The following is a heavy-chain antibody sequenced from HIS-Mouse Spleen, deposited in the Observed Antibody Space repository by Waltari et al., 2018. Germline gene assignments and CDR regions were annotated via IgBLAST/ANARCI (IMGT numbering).Heavy chain of an antibody. CDR2: IYYSGST. CDR3: ARGGIVVVPAYYFDY. V-gene: IGHV4-39*07. J-gene: IGHJ4*02. Sequence: QLQLQESGPGLVKPSETLSLTCTVSGGSISSSSYYWGWIRQPPGKGLEWIGSIYYSGSTYYNPSLKIRVTISVDTSKNRFSLRLSSVTAADTAVYYCARGGIVVVPAYYFDYWGQGTLVTVSS. D-gene: IGHD2-2*01. CDR1: GGSISSSSYY.